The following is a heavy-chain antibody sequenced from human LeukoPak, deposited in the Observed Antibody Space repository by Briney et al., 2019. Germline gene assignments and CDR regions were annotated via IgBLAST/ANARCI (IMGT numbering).Heavy chain of an antibody. CDR1: GFTFSSYS. CDR2: ISSSSSYI. CDR3: ASPPIRPYYYGSGSYELDY. J-gene: IGHJ4*02. V-gene: IGHV3-21*01. Sequence: PGGSLRLSCAASGFTFSSYSMNWVRQAPGKGLEWVSSISSSSSYIYYADSVKGRFTISRDNAKNSLYLQMNSLRAEDTAVYYCASPPIRPYYYGSGSYELDYWGQGTLVTVSS. D-gene: IGHD3-10*01.